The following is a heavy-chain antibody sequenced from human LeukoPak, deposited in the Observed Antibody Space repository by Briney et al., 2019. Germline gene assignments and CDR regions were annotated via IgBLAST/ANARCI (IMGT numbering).Heavy chain of an antibody. CDR2: IIPIFGIA. CDR3: GRAHFGDYDFWSGPTSYYYYGMDV. D-gene: IGHD3-3*01. J-gene: IGHJ6*02. V-gene: IGHV1-69*04. Sequence: SVKVSCKASGGTFSSYAISWVRQAPGQGLEWMGRIIPIFGIANYAQKFQGRVTITADKSTSTAYMELSSLRSEDTAVYYCGRAHFGDYDFWSGPTSYYYYGMDVWGQGTTVTVSS. CDR1: GGTFSSYA.